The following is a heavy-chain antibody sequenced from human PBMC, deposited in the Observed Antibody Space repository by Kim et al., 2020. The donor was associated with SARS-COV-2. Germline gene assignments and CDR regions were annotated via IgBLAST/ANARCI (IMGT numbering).Heavy chain of an antibody. J-gene: IGHJ4*02. CDR1: GFTFSRFA. CDR2: ISDSGART. CDR3: DASDY. V-gene: IGHV3-23*01. Sequence: GGSLRLSCAASGFTFSRFAMSWARQAPGKGLEWVSTISDSGARTHYADSVRGRFTISRDNSKSTLFLQMNNLRVEDTAVYYCDASDYWVQGSLVTVSS.